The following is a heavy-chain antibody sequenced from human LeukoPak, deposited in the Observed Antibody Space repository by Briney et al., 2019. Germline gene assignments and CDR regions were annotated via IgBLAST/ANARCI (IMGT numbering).Heavy chain of an antibody. Sequence: GESLKISCKGSGYSFTSYWIGWVRQMPGKGLEWMGLIYPGDSDTRYSPSFQGQVTISADKSISTAYLQWSSLKASDTAMYYCARFITMVRGVISHFDYWVQGTLVTVSS. CDR1: GYSFTSYW. CDR2: IYPGDSDT. V-gene: IGHV5-51*01. D-gene: IGHD3-10*01. J-gene: IGHJ4*02. CDR3: ARFITMVRGVISHFDY.